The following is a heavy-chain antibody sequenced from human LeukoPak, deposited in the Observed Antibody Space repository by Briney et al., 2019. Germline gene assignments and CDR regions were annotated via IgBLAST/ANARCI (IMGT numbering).Heavy chain of an antibody. Sequence: SETLSLTCTVFGGSISSYYWSWIRQPPGKGLEWIGYISDSGSTNYNPSLKGRVTIFADTSKNQFSLRLSSVTAADTAVYFCARPVKGYIDSYHYMDVWGKGTTVTVSS. D-gene: IGHD5-18*01. CDR1: GGSISSYY. CDR3: ARPVKGYIDSYHYMDV. V-gene: IGHV4-59*08. CDR2: ISDSGST. J-gene: IGHJ6*03.